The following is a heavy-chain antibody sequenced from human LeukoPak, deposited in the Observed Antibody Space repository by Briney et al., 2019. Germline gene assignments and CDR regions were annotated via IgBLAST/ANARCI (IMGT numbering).Heavy chain of an antibody. CDR3: ARDLHDYGDYGRAFDI. V-gene: IGHV4-61*08. D-gene: IGHD4-17*01. Sequence: PSGTLSLTCTVSGGSVSSGGYYWSWIRQPPGKGLEWIGYFYYTGATNSNPSLKSRVTMSIDTSKNQFSLKLRSVTAADTAVYYCARDLHDYGDYGRAFDIWGQGTMVAVSS. CDR2: FYYTGAT. CDR1: GGSVSSGGYY. J-gene: IGHJ3*02.